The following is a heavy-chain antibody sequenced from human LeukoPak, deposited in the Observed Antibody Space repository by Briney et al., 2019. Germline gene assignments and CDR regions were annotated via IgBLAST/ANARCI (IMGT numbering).Heavy chain of an antibody. D-gene: IGHD6-13*01. CDR2: ISTTSSDI. Sequence: PGGSLRLSCAASGFTFSSYAMSWVRQAPGKGLEWVSSISTTSSDIFYADSVKGRFTISRDNAKKSLYLQMDSLRAEDTAVYYCARDIYAAVWGQGTLVTVSS. V-gene: IGHV3-21*01. J-gene: IGHJ4*02. CDR3: ARDIYAAV. CDR1: GFTFSSYA.